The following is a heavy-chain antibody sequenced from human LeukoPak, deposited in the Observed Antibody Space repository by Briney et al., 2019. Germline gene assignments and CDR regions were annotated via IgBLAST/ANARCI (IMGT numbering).Heavy chain of an antibody. CDR2: IYPDDSNT. D-gene: IGHD6-13*01. J-gene: IGHJ6*03. CDR1: GYNFPIYW. V-gene: IGHV5-51*01. Sequence: GESLKISCQGSGYNFPIYWIGWVRQMPGQGLEWMGIIYPDDSNTIYGPSFQGQVTISADKSINTAYLQWSSLKASDTAIYYCARQGAAGKYYYYYMDVWGKGTTVTVSS. CDR3: ARQGAAGKYYYYYMDV.